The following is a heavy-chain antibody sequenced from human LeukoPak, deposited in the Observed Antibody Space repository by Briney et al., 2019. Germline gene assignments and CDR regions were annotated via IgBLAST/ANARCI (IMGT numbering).Heavy chain of an antibody. CDR3: AKVGSSGWYRDY. D-gene: IGHD6-19*01. J-gene: IGHJ4*02. CDR2: ITGSGSTT. V-gene: IGHV3-23*01. CDR1: GFSITSYA. Sequence: GGSLRLSCAASGFSITSYAMSWVRQAPGKGLEWVSAITGSGSTTYYADSMKGRFTISRDNSKNTLYLQMNSLRAKDTAIYYCAKVGSSGWYRDYWGQGTLVTVSS.